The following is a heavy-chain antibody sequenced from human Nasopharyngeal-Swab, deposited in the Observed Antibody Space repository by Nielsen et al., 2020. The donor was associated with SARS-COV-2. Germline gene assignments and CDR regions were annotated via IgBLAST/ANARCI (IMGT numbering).Heavy chain of an antibody. D-gene: IGHD1-7*01. J-gene: IGHJ6*02. CDR2: ISYDGSNK. CDR1: GFTFSSYA. CDR3: ARDVTGTTNYYYYGMDV. V-gene: IGHV3-30*04. Sequence: GESLKISCAASGFTFSSYAMHWVRQAPGKGLEWVAVISYDGSNKYYADSVKGRFTISRDNSKNTLYLQMNSLRAEDTAVYYCARDVTGTTNYYYYGMDVWGQGTTVTVSS.